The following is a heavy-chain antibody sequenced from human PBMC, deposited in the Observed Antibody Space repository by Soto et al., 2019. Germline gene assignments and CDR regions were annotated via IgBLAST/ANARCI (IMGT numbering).Heavy chain of an antibody. CDR2: INVGSGFT. CDR1: GYDFSSYS. CDR3: ARDRRTRQYYYHGMDV. V-gene: IGHV1-3*01. Sequence: GAPVEVSRKASGYDFSSYSLHWVRQGPGQGYEWMGWINVGSGFTKYSQTFQGRVAITRDTPTSLAYMELSGLRSEDTAVYYCARDRRTRQYYYHGMDVWGQGTTVTVSS. D-gene: IGHD6-6*01. J-gene: IGHJ6*02.